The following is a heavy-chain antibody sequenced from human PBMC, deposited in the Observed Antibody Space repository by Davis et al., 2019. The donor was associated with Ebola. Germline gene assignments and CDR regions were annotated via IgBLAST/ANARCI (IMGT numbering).Heavy chain of an antibody. CDR2: INHSGST. Sequence: MPSETLSLTCTVSGGSISSYYWSWIRQPPGKGLEWIGEINHSGSTNYNPSLKSRVTISVDTSKNQFSLKLSSVTAADTAVYYCAVAGIGSLWPSYWGQGTLVTVSS. V-gene: IGHV4-34*01. CDR1: GGSISSYY. J-gene: IGHJ4*02. D-gene: IGHD6-19*01. CDR3: AVAGIGSLWPSY.